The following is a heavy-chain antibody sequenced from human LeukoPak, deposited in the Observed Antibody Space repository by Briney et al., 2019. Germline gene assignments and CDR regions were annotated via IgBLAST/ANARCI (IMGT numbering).Heavy chain of an antibody. V-gene: IGHV3-7*03. Sequence: GGSLRLSCAASGLTFGSYWMSWVRQAPGKGPEWVANIKEDGSVKRYVDSVKGRFTISRDNAKNSLYLQMNSLRAEDTAVYYCARDCSSTCQHGMDVWGKGTTVTVSS. CDR1: GLTFGSYW. CDR3: ARDCSSTCQHGMDV. D-gene: IGHD2-2*01. CDR2: IKEDGSVK. J-gene: IGHJ6*04.